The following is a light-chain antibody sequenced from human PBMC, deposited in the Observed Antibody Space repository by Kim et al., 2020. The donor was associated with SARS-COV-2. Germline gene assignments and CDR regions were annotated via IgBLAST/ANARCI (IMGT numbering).Light chain of an antibody. V-gene: IGLV1-47*01. CDR3: AAWDDSLSVHYV. Sequence: RVSISCSGNRSSIGSNYVYCYQQLPGAAPKLLIYENYQRPSGVPDRFSGSKSGTSASLAISGLRSEDEADYYCAAWDDSLSVHYVFGTGTKVTVL. CDR1: RSSIGSNY. CDR2: ENY. J-gene: IGLJ1*01.